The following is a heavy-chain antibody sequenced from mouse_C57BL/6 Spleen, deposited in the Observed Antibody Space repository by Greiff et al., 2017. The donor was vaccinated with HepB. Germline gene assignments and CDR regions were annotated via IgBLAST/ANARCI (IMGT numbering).Heavy chain of an antibody. V-gene: IGHV14-1*01. J-gene: IGHJ1*03. Sequence: VQLKQSGAELVRPGASVKLSCTASGFNIKDYYMHWVKQRPEQGLEWIGRIDPEDGDTEYAPKFQGKATMTADTSSNTAYLQLSSLTSEDTAVYYCTTFTTVVATDFDVWGTGTTVTVSS. CDR3: TTFTTVVATDFDV. CDR2: IDPEDGDT. D-gene: IGHD1-1*01. CDR1: GFNIKDYY.